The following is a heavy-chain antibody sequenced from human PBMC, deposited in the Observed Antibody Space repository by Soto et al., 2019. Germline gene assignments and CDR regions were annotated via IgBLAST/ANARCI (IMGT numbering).Heavy chain of an antibody. V-gene: IGHV4-39*01. Sequence: SETLSLTCTVSGGSISSSSYYWGWIRQPPGKGLEWIGSIYYSGSTYYNPSLKSRVTISVDTSKNQFSLKLSSVTAADTAVYYCARVWFGELSQIRDYYYYYMDVWGKGTTVTVSS. D-gene: IGHD3-10*01. CDR3: ARVWFGELSQIRDYYYYYMDV. CDR2: IYYSGST. J-gene: IGHJ6*03. CDR1: GGSISSSSYY.